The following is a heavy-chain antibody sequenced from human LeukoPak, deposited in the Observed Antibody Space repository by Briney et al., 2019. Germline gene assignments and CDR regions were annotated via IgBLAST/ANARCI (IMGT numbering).Heavy chain of an antibody. CDR1: GYTFTGYY. J-gene: IGHJ5*02. Sequence: ASVKVSCKASGYTFTGYYMHWVRQAPGQGLEWMGRINPNSRGTNYAQKFQGRVTMTRDTSISTAYMELSRLRSDDTAVYYCARDLRYCGGDCYSYWFDPWGQGTLVTVSS. D-gene: IGHD2-21*02. CDR3: ARDLRYCGGDCYSYWFDP. CDR2: INPNSRGT. V-gene: IGHV1-2*06.